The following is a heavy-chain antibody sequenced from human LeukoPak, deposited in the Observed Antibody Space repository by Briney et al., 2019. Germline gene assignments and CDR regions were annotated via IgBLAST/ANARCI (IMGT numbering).Heavy chain of an antibody. CDR1: VFTLSNYW. D-gene: IGHD3-3*01. J-gene: IGHJ4*02. Sequence: GGSLRVSCADSVFTLSNYWMHWVRQAPGKGPVWVARTNRDGSSTAYADSLKGRFTISQDKAPNTLYLLMNSLRAEDTAVYECVRDSVEWYIFDYWGQGTLVTVSS. V-gene: IGHV3-74*01. CDR3: VRDSVEWYIFDY. CDR2: TNRDGSST.